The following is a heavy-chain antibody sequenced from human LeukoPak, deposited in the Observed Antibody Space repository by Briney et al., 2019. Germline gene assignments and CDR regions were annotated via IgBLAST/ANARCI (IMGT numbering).Heavy chain of an antibody. Sequence: GGSLRLSCSASGFTFTTYGMHWVRQAPGKGLEGVAVISYDGSNKYYADSVKGRFTISRDNSKNTLYLQMNSLRAEDTAVYYCAKDYNHAPGYYWGQGTLVTVSS. V-gene: IGHV3-30*18. CDR2: ISYDGSNK. J-gene: IGHJ4*02. CDR3: AKDYNHAPGYY. CDR1: GFTFTTYG. D-gene: IGHD1-14*01.